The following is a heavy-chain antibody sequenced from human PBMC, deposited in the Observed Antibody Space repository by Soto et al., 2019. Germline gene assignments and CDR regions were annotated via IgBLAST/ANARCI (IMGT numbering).Heavy chain of an antibody. Sequence: PGGSLRLSCTASAFTFSNYAMHWVRQAPGKGLEWVALISEDGGKKYYADSVKGRFTISRDNSKDLLYLQMNSLRAEDTAVYYCAKPLGSGYADAFNMWGRGTMVTVSS. D-gene: IGHD3-3*01. CDR2: ISEDGGKK. CDR3: AKPLGSGYADAFNM. CDR1: AFTFSNYA. V-gene: IGHV3-30*18. J-gene: IGHJ3*02.